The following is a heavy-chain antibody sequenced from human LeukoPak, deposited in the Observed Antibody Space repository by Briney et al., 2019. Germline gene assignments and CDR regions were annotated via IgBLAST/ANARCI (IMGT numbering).Heavy chain of an antibody. V-gene: IGHV3-21*01. CDR3: ARSRGPPTYFDY. D-gene: IGHD3-16*01. Sequence: PGGSLRLSCAASGFTFSDYRMDWVRLAPAKGLEWVSSISSSRSYIHYADSGRFIISRDNAKNLLYLEINSLRAEDTAVYYCARSRGPPTYFDYWGQGTLVTVSS. CDR1: GFTFSDYR. CDR2: ISSSRSYI. J-gene: IGHJ4*02.